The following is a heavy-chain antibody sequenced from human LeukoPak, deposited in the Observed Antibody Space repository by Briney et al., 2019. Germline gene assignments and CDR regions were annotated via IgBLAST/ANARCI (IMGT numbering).Heavy chain of an antibody. J-gene: IGHJ4*02. CDR1: GGSISSYY. V-gene: IGHV4-59*01. CDR2: IYYSGST. Sequence: SETLSLTCTVSGGSISSYYWSWIRQPPGKGLEWIGYIYYSGSTNYNPSLKSRVTISVDTSKNQFSLKLSSVTAADTAVYYCARGASSLGYCSSTSCYLDYWGQGTLVTVSS. D-gene: IGHD2-2*01. CDR3: ARGASSLGYCSSTSCYLDY.